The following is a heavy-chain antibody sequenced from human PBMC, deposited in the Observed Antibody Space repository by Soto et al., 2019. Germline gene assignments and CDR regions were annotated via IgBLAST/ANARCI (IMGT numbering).Heavy chain of an antibody. CDR3: AKLGYCSGGSCYFYYYYYGMDV. V-gene: IGHV4-39*01. CDR2: IYYSGST. CDR1: GGSISSSSYY. J-gene: IGHJ6*02. D-gene: IGHD2-15*01. Sequence: PSETLSLTCTVSGGSISSSSYYWGWIRQPPGKGLEWIGSIYYSGSTYYNPSLKSRVTISVDTSKNQFSLKLSSVTAADTAVYYCAKLGYCSGGSCYFYYYYYGMDVWGQGTTVTVSS.